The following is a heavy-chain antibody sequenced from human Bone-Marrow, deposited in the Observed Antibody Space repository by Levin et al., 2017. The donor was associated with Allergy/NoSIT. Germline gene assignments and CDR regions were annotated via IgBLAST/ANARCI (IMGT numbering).Heavy chain of an antibody. J-gene: IGHJ4*02. CDR1: GGSFTDYY. CDR3: ARATAIFGTPFDY. D-gene: IGHD3-3*01. CDR2: INHSGTT. V-gene: IGHV4-34*01. Sequence: KSSETLSLTCTLSGGSFTDYYWNWIRQTPDKGLEWIGEINHSGTTNYNPSLKSRVTISLVLSRNQFSLNLTSVTAADTAVYYCARATAIFGTPFDYWGQGALVAVSS.